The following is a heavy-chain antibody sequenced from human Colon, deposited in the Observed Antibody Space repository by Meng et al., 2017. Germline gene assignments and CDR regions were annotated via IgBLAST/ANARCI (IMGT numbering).Heavy chain of an antibody. Sequence: LKRGGRGLFKPSVTLPLTFACSGGSCSGFYWSWIRQPPGKGLEWFGEIDHFGISNYNSSLKGRLTMSVDTSKKQISLTLTSVTAADTAVYYCATGLRHGDWFDPWGPGTLVTVSS. CDR3: ATGLRHGDWFDP. CDR1: GGSCSGFY. V-gene: IGHV4-34*02. J-gene: IGHJ5*02. D-gene: IGHD4-17*01. CDR2: IDHFGIS.